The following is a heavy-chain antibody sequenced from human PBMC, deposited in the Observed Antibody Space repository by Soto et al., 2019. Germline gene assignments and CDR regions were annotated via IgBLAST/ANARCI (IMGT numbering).Heavy chain of an antibody. CDR3: AKMRYYYDSSGSYYFDY. Sequence: GGSLRLSCAASGFTFSSYAMSWFRQAPGKGLEWVSAISGSGGSTYYADSVKGRFTISRDNSKNTLYLQMNSLRAEDTAVYYCAKMRYYYDSSGSYYFDYWGQGTLVTVSS. D-gene: IGHD3-22*01. CDR1: GFTFSSYA. CDR2: ISGSGGST. V-gene: IGHV3-23*01. J-gene: IGHJ4*02.